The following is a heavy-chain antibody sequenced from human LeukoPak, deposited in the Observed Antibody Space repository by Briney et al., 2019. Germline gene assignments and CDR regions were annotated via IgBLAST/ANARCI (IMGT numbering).Heavy chain of an antibody. Sequence: PSETLSLTCAVYGGSFSGYYWSWIRQPPGKGLEWIGEINHSGSTNYNPSLKSRATISVDTSKNQFSLKLSSVTAADTAVYYCARSNPYYYGSGSYFHYWGQGALVTVSS. CDR2: INHSGST. J-gene: IGHJ4*02. CDR1: GGSFSGYY. CDR3: ARSNPYYYGSGSYFHY. V-gene: IGHV4-34*01. D-gene: IGHD3-10*01.